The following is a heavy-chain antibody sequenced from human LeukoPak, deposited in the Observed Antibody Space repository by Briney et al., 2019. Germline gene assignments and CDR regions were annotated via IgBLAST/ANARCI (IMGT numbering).Heavy chain of an antibody. CDR2: INTNTGNP. D-gene: IGHD2-15*01. J-gene: IGHJ4*02. CDR1: GYTFTSFA. CDR3: ARAEVSCSRSTCFLH. V-gene: IGHV7-4-1*02. Sequence: ASVKVSCKASGYTFTSFAMNWGRQAPGQGLEWIGWINTNTGNPTYAQGFTGRFVFSLDTSVSTAYLHISSLQAEDTAVYYCARAEVSCSRSTCFLHWGQGTLVTVSS.